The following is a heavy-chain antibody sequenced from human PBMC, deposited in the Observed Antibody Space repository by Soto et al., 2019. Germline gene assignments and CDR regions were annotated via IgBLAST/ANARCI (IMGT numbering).Heavy chain of an antibody. CDR1: GGSFSDYI. V-gene: IGHV4-34*01. D-gene: IGHD2-2*03. CDR2: INHSGSA. J-gene: IGHJ6*02. Sequence: SETLSLTCDVYGGSFSDYIWTWIRQTPGKGLQWIGQINHSGSANYNPSLKSRVTISVHTSSSQFSLELSSVTAADTAVYYCARLNGYCVSTKCHGYYGMDGWGQGTTVTVSS. CDR3: ARLNGYCVSTKCHGYYGMDG.